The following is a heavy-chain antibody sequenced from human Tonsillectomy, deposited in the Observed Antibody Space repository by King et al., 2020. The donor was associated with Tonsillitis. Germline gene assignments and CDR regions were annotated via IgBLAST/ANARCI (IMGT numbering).Heavy chain of an antibody. J-gene: IGHJ6*03. Sequence: VQLVESGGGVVQPGRSLRLSCAASGSNFSSYGMHWVRQAPGKGLEWVAVISYDGSTTYYADSVKGRFTISRDNSRNTLCLQMNSLRAEDTAVYYCAKDGHNSGYYYSYYYMDVWGKGTTVTVSS. V-gene: IGHV3-30*18. D-gene: IGHD6-19*01. CDR2: ISYDGSTT. CDR1: GSNFSSYG. CDR3: AKDGHNSGYYYSYYYMDV.